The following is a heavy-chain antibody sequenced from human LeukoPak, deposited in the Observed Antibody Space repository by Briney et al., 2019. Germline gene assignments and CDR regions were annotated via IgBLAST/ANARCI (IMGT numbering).Heavy chain of an antibody. CDR2: IDSDGIPT. CDR3: ARGGPDSSDYSSLFDY. V-gene: IGHV3-74*01. J-gene: IGHJ4*02. Sequence: QPGGSLRLSCAASGFTFSNHWMHWVRQAPGRGLEWVARIDSDGIPTTYADSVKGRFTISRDNPKNTLYLQMSSLRAEDTAVYYCARGGPDSSDYSSLFDYWGRGILVTVSS. D-gene: IGHD3-22*01. CDR1: GFTFSNHW.